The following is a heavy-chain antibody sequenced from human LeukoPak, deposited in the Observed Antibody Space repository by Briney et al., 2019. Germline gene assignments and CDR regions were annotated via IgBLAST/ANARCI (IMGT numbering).Heavy chain of an antibody. Sequence: PGGSLRLSCAASGFTFSLYSMNWVRQAPGKGLEWVSSISSSSSYIYYADSVKGRFTISRDNAKNTLYLQMNSLRAEDTAVYYCARTYSWSLSRFDYWGQGTLVTVSS. CDR3: ARTYSWSLSRFDY. V-gene: IGHV3-21*01. D-gene: IGHD3-16*02. CDR1: GFTFSLYS. CDR2: ISSSSSYI. J-gene: IGHJ4*02.